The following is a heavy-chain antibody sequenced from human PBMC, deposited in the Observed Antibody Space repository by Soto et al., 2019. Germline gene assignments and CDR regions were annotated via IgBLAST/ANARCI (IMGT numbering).Heavy chain of an antibody. CDR3: AGDQGHYYYGMAV. CDR2: TYTGGST. J-gene: IGHJ6*02. Sequence: SETLSLTCSVSGDSISNYYWNWIRQPAGQGLEWIGRTYTGGSTNYNPSLKSRVTMSVDTSKNQFSLKLTSLTAADTAVYFCAGDQGHYYYGMAVWGQGTTVTVSS. V-gene: IGHV4-4*07. CDR1: GDSISNYY.